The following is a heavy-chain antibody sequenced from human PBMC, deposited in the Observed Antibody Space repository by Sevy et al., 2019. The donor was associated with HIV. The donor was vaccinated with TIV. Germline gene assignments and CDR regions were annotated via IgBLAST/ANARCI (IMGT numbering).Heavy chain of an antibody. D-gene: IGHD2-2*02. CDR2: ISSSGSTI. CDR1: GFTFSSYE. CDR3: AREGYCSSTSCYTGTPRNYYYYYGMDV. V-gene: IGHV3-48*03. J-gene: IGHJ6*02. Sequence: GGSLRLSCAASGFTFSSYEMNWVRQAPGKGREWVSYISSSGSTIYYADSVKGRFTISKDNAKNSLYLQMNSLRAEDTAVYYCAREGYCSSTSCYTGTPRNYYYYYGMDVWGQGTTVTVSS.